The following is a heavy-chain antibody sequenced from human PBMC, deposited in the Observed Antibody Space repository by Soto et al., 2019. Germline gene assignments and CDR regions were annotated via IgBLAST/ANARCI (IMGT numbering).Heavy chain of an antibody. CDR3: ARGRSYGYYYDGMDV. CDR1: GFTFSSYG. D-gene: IGHD5-18*01. V-gene: IGHV3-33*01. J-gene: IGHJ6*02. CDR2: IWYDGSNK. Sequence: QVQLVESGGGVVQPGRSLRLSCAASGFTFSSYGMHWVRQAPGKGLEWVAVIWYDGSNKYYADSVKGRFTISRDNSKNTLYLQMNSLRAEDTAVYYCARGRSYGYYYDGMDVWGQGTTVTVSS.